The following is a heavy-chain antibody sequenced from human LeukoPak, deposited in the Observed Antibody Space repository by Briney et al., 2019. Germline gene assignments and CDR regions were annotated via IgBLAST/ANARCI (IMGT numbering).Heavy chain of an antibody. CDR2: INHSGST. CDR3: ARPGVVPAASYAFDI. CDR1: GGSFSGYY. Sequence: SETLSLTCAVCGGSFSGYYWSWIRQPPGKGLEWIGEINHSGSTNYNPSLKSRVTISVDTSKNQFSLKLSSVTAADTAVYYCARPGVVPAASYAFDIWGQGTMVTVSS. J-gene: IGHJ3*02. D-gene: IGHD2-2*01. V-gene: IGHV4-34*01.